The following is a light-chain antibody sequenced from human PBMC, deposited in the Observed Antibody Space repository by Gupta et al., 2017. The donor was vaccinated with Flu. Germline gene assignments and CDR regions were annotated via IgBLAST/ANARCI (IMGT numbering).Light chain of an antibody. CDR1: QSVSSY. V-gene: IGKV3-11*01. CDR3: QQRSNWPPTT. CDR2: DAS. J-gene: IGKJ3*01. Sequence: ATLSLSPGERATLSGRASQSVSSYLDWYQQKPCQAPRLLIYDASNRATGIPARFSGSGSGTDFTLTISSLEPEDFAVYYCQQRSNWPPTTFGPGTKVDIK.